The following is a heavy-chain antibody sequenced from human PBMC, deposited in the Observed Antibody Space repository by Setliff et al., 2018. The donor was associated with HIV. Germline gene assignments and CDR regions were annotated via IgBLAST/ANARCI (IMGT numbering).Heavy chain of an antibody. CDR3: ARGGGSYFDY. CDR1: GGSFSGYF. V-gene: IGHV4-34*01. D-gene: IGHD1-26*01. CDR2: INHSGDT. Sequence: PSETLSLTCAVYGGSFSGYFWSWIRQSPGKGLEWIGEINHSGDTYYNPSLKSRVSISIDTSKNQFSLKLTSVTAADTAVYWCARGGGSYFDYWGQGTLVTVSS. J-gene: IGHJ4*02.